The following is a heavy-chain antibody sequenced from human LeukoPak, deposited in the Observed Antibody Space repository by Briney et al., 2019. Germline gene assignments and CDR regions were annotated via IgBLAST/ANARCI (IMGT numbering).Heavy chain of an antibody. CDR3: ARDPRVANHYYYYYMDV. Sequence: PGGSLRLSCAASGFTFSSNAMSWVRQAPGKGLEWVSSISSSSSYIYYADSVKGRFTISRDNAKNSLYLQMNSLRAEDTAVYYCARDPRVANHYYYYYMDVWGKGTTVTVSS. D-gene: IGHD5-12*01. V-gene: IGHV3-21*01. J-gene: IGHJ6*03. CDR2: ISSSSSYI. CDR1: GFTFSSNA.